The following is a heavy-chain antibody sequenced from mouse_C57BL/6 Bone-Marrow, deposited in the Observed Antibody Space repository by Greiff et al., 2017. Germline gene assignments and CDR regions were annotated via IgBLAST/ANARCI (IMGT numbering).Heavy chain of an antibody. V-gene: IGHV5-6*02. D-gene: IGHD1-1*01. Sequence: DVMLVESGGDLVKPGGSLKLSCAASGFTFSSYGMSWVRQTPDKRLEWVATISSGGSYPYYPDSVKGRFTIYRYHSKNTLYLQMSRLKSEDTAMYYCARPLYYYVSSCYWGQGTTLTVSS. J-gene: IGHJ2*01. CDR2: ISSGGSYP. CDR3: ARPLYYYVSSCY. CDR1: GFTFSSYG.